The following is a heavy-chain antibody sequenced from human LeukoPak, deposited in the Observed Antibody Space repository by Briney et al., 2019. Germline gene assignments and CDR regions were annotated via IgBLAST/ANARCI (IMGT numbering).Heavy chain of an antibody. D-gene: IGHD4-17*01. CDR1: GFTFSSYA. CDR2: ISSNGGST. V-gene: IGHV3-64D*09. Sequence: PGGSLRLSCSASGFTFSSYAMHWVRQAPGKGLEYVSAISSNGGSTYYADSVKGRFTISRDNSKNTLYLQMSSLRAEDTAVYYCAKDTYGGWFDPWGQGTLVTVSS. J-gene: IGHJ5*02. CDR3: AKDTYGGWFDP.